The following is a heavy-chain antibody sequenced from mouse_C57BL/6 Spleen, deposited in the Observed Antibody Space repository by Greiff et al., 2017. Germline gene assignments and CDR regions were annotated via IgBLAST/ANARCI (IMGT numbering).Heavy chain of an antibody. CDR2: ISSGGDYI. CDR1: GFTFSSYA. CDR3: TRDGYCGNFDY. D-gene: IGHD2-3*01. Sequence: EVQGVESGEGLVKPGGSLKLSCAASGFTFSSYAMSWVRQTPEKRLEWVAYISSGGDYIYYADTVKGRFTISRDNARNTLYLQMSSLKSEDTAMYYCTRDGYCGNFDYWGQGTTLTVSS. J-gene: IGHJ2*01. V-gene: IGHV5-9-1*02.